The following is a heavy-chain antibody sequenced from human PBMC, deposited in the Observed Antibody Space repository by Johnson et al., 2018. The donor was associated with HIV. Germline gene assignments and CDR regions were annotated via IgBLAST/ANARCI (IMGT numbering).Heavy chain of an antibody. J-gene: IGHJ3*02. V-gene: IGHV3-66*01. CDR2: IYSGGST. Sequence: EVQLVESGGGVVQPGRSLRVSCAASGFTFSSNYMSWVRQAPGKGLEWVSVIYSGGSTYYADSVKGRFTISRDNSKNTLYLQMNSLRAEDTAVYYCVREDQNWNYDHAFDIWGQGTMVTVSS. CDR3: VREDQNWNYDHAFDI. CDR1: GFTFSSNY. D-gene: IGHD1-7*01.